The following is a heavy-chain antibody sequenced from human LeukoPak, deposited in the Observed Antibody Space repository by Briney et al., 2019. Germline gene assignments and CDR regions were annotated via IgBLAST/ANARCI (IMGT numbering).Heavy chain of an antibody. D-gene: IGHD2-21*01. V-gene: IGHV1-8*03. CDR1: GYTFTSYD. Sequence: ASVKVSCKASGYTFTSYDINWVRRATGQGLEWMGWMNPNSGNTGYAQKFQGRVTITRNTSISTVYMELSSLRSEDTAVYYCARGHLAYCGGDCYGSDYWGQGTLVTVSS. CDR2: MNPNSGNT. J-gene: IGHJ4*02. CDR3: ARGHLAYCGGDCYGSDY.